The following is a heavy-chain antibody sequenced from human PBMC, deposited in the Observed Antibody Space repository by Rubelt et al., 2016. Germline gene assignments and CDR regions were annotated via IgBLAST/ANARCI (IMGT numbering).Heavy chain of an antibody. CDR1: GFTFSDYY. CDR2: ISSSSSYT. J-gene: IGHJ4*02. V-gene: IGHV3-11*06. Sequence: QVQLVESGGGLVKPGGSLRLSCAASGFTFSDYYMSWIRPAPGKGLEWVSYISSSSSYTNYADSVKGRFTISRDNAKNSLYLQMNSLRAEDTAVYYCARDMGAAGTDFDYWGQGTLVTVSS. CDR3: ARDMGAAGTDFDY. D-gene: IGHD6-13*01.